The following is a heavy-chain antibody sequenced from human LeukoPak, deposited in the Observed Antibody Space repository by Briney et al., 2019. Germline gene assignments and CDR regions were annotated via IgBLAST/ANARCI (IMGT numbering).Heavy chain of an antibody. CDR2: ISGYNGNT. CDR1: GYTFTSYH. J-gene: IGHJ6*03. Sequence: GASVKVSCKASGYTFTSYHITWVRQAPGQGLEWMGWISGYNGNTNYAQKFQGRVSMTTDTSTSTAYMELRSLRSDDTAVYYCARAGRQRLRYYDSSGYFLGESLYYYYYMDVWGKGTTVTISS. V-gene: IGHV1-18*01. CDR3: ARAGRQRLRYYDSSGYFLGESLYYYYYMDV. D-gene: IGHD3-22*01.